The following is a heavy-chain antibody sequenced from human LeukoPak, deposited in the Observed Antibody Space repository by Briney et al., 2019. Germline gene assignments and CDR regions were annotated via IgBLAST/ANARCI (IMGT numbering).Heavy chain of an antibody. CDR2: ISSSGSTI. Sequence: GGSLRLSCAASGFTFSSYEMNWVRQAPGKGLEWVSYISSSGSTIYYADSVKGRFTISRDNAKNSLYLQMNSLRAEDTAVYYCARARYCSSTSCWFDPWGQGTLVTVSS. CDR1: GFTFSSYE. J-gene: IGHJ5*02. CDR3: ARARYCSSTSCWFDP. V-gene: IGHV3-48*03. D-gene: IGHD2-2*01.